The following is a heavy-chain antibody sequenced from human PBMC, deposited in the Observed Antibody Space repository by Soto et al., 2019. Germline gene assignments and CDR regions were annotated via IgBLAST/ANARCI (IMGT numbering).Heavy chain of an antibody. V-gene: IGHV4-39*01. D-gene: IGHD3-10*01. Sequence: QLQLQESGPGLVKPSETLSLTCTVSGGSISNSSYYWGWIRQPPGKWLEWIGSIYYSGSTYYNPSLKSRVTISVDTSKNQFSLKLSSVTAADTAVYYSARHPELWFGEAVDYWGQGTLVTVSS. CDR3: ARHPELWFGEAVDY. CDR2: IYYSGST. CDR1: GGSISNSSYY. J-gene: IGHJ4*02.